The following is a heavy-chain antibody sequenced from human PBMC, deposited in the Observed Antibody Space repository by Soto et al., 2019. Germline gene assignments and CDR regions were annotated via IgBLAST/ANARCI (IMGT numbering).Heavy chain of an antibody. V-gene: IGHV3-49*03. Sequence: GGSLRLSCTASGFTFGDYAMSWFRQAPGKGLEWVGFIRSKAYGGTTEYAASVKGRFTISRDDSKSIAYLQMNSLKTEDTAVYYCTRATYGYVDYYYMDVWAKGTTVTVSS. CDR2: IRSKAYGGTT. CDR1: GFTFGDYA. J-gene: IGHJ6*03. D-gene: IGHD5-12*01. CDR3: TRATYGYVDYYYMDV.